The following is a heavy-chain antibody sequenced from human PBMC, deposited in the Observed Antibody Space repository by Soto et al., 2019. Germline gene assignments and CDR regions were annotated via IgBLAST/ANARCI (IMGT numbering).Heavy chain of an antibody. Sequence: PSETLSLTCTVSGGSLSSYHWGWIRQPPGKGLEWIGYIYYSGITNYNPSLKSRVTISVETSKNQFSLKLSSVTAADTAVYYCARGAWASAFDIWGQGTMVTV. J-gene: IGHJ3*02. V-gene: IGHV4-59*08. CDR1: GGSLSSYH. CDR3: ARGAWASAFDI. D-gene: IGHD7-27*01. CDR2: IYYSGIT.